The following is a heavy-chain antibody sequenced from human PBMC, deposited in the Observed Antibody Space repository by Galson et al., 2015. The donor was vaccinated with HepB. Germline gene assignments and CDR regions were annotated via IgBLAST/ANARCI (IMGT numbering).Heavy chain of an antibody. CDR3: ARDPGKRYYYYGMDV. J-gene: IGHJ6*02. D-gene: IGHD3-10*01. V-gene: IGHV3-30-3*01. CDR2: ISYDGSNK. CDR1: GFTFSNYA. Sequence: SLRLSCAASGFTFSNYAMHWVRQAPGKGLEWVAVISYDGSNKYYADSVKGRFTISRDNSKNTLYLQLNSLRAEDTAVYYCARDPGKRYYYYGMDVWGQGTTVTVSS.